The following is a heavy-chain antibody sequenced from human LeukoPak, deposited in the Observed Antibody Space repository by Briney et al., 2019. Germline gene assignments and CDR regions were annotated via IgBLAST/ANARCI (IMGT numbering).Heavy chain of an antibody. CDR3: ASYYGDYPSYYYGMDV. V-gene: IGHV1-69*06. CDR1: GGTFSSYA. CDR2: IIPIFGTA. Sequence: GASVTVSCKASGGTFSSYAISWVRQAPGQGLEWMGGIIPIFGTANYAQKFQGRVTIAADKSTSTAYMELSSLRSEDTAVYYCASYYGDYPSYYYGMDVWGKGTTVTVSS. D-gene: IGHD4-17*01. J-gene: IGHJ6*04.